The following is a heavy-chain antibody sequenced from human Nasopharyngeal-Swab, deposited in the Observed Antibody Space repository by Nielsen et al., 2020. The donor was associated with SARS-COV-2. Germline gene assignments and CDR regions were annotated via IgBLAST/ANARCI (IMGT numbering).Heavy chain of an antibody. V-gene: IGHV4-4*02. CDR2: IYHSGST. CDR3: ARVSILKVVVVGYYYYMDV. Sequence: WIRQPPGKGLEWIGEIYHSGSTNYNPSLKSRVTISVDKSKNQFSLKLSSVTAAGTAVYYCARVSILKVVVVGYYYYMDVWGKGTTVTVSS. D-gene: IGHD2-15*01. J-gene: IGHJ6*03.